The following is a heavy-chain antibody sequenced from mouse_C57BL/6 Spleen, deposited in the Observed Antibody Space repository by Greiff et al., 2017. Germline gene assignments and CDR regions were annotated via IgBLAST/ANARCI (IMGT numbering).Heavy chain of an antibody. Sequence: VQLQQSGAALVRPGASVTLSCKASGYTFTDYEMHWVKQTPVHGLEWIGAIDPETGGTAYNQKFKGKAILTADKSSSTAYMELRSLTSEDSAVYYCTRGGYDYDGAMDYWGQGTSVTVSS. CDR1: GYTFTDYE. V-gene: IGHV1-15*01. D-gene: IGHD2-4*01. CDR3: TRGGYDYDGAMDY. J-gene: IGHJ4*01. CDR2: IDPETGGT.